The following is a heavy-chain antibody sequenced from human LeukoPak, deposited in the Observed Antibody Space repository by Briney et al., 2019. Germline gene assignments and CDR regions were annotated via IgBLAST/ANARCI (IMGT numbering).Heavy chain of an antibody. CDR3: ARDSSNWSSFGS. V-gene: IGHV1-2*06. CDR1: GYTFTAFP. J-gene: IGHJ4*02. D-gene: IGHD2-2*01. Sequence: ASVKVYCKASGYTFTAFPIHWVRQAPGQGLEWMGRINLNSGVTNYAQKFQGRVIMTRDTSISTVYMQLSSLKTDDTAVYYCARDSSNWSSFGSWGQGSLVIDSS. CDR2: INLNSGVT.